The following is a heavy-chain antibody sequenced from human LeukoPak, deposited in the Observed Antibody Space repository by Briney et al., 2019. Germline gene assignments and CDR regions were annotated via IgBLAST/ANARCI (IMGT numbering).Heavy chain of an antibody. CDR3: ARRGYERWLQIPRATHRTSFDY. Sequence: SETLSLTCTVSGGSISSSTYSWTWIRQPPGKGLEWIGSIHYDGNTYYKPSLKSRVTISVDTSKIQFSLRLSSVTAADTAVYYCARRGYERWLQIPRATHRTSFDYWGQGTLVTVSS. CDR1: GGSISSSTYS. D-gene: IGHD5-24*01. CDR2: IHYDGNT. V-gene: IGHV4-39*01. J-gene: IGHJ4*02.